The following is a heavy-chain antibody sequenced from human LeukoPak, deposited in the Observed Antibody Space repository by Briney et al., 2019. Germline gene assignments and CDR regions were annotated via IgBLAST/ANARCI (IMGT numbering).Heavy chain of an antibody. CDR1: GGSISSYY. CDR2: IYYSGST. J-gene: IGHJ5*02. Sequence: PSGTLSLTCTVSGGSISSYYWSWIRQPPGKGLEWIGYIYYSGSTNYNPSLKSRVTISVDTSKNQFSLKLSSVTAADTAVYYCARAYYYGSGSLVDWFDPWGQGTLATVSS. CDR3: ARAYYYGSGSLVDWFDP. V-gene: IGHV4-59*01. D-gene: IGHD3-10*01.